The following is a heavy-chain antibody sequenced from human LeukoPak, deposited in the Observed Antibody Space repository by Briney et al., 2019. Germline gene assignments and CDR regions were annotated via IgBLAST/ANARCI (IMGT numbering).Heavy chain of an antibody. D-gene: IGHD4-23*01. Sequence: ASVKVSCKASGYTFTSYGISWVRQAPGQGLEWMGWISAYNGNTNYAQKLQGRVTMTTDTSTSTAYMELRSLRSDDTAVYYCARFDYGGNWNHAFDIWGQGTMVTVSS. V-gene: IGHV1-18*01. J-gene: IGHJ3*02. CDR2: ISAYNGNT. CDR1: GYTFTSYG. CDR3: ARFDYGGNWNHAFDI.